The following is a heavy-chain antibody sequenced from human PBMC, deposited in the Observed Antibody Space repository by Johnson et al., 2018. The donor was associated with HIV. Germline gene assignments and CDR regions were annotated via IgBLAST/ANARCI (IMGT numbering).Heavy chain of an antibody. J-gene: IGHJ3*02. Sequence: QVQLVESGGGVVQPGRSLRLSCAASGFTFSSYAMHWVRQAPGKGLEWVAVISYDGSNKYYADSVKGRFTISRDNSKHTLYLQMNSLRAEDTAVYYCARGLYGSGSYYKTPLGAFDIWGQGTMVTVSS. V-gene: IGHV3-30-3*01. CDR3: ARGLYGSGSYYKTPLGAFDI. D-gene: IGHD3-10*01. CDR1: GFTFSSYA. CDR2: ISYDGSNK.